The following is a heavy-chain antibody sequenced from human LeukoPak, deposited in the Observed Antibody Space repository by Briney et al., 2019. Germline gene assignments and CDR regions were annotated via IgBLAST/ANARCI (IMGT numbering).Heavy chain of an antibody. V-gene: IGHV3-15*01. CDR2: IRHTGEKGAT. CDR3: TQLSRGF. Sequence: GVSLRLSCGSSVFTLSDRCMRGVRQAPGRGMECVGRIRHTGEKGATGYTAPRSDRLTVSRTDSKKTMYLEMRTLKTEQTGLYYCTQLSRGFWGQGPQVTVSS. J-gene: IGHJ4*02. D-gene: IGHD3-22*01. CDR1: VFTLSDRC.